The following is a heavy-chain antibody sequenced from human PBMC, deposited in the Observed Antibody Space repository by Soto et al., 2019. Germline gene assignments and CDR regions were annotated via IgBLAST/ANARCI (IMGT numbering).Heavy chain of an antibody. D-gene: IGHD3-10*01. CDR1: GFSLSKSGVG. V-gene: IGHV2-5*02. J-gene: IGHJ4*02. Sequence: SGPTLVNPTQTLTLTCSFSGFSLSKSGVGVGWIRQPPGKALEWLALIYWDDDKRYSPSLKSRLTITKDTSKNQVVLTMTNMDPVDTATYFCARRGSPYYYGSGTYYKRGYYFDYWGQ. CDR2: IYWDDDK. CDR3: ARRGSPYYYGSGTYYKRGYYFDY.